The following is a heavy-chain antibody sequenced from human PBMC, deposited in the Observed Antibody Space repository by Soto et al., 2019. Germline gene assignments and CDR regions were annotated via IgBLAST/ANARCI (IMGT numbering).Heavy chain of an antibody. CDR2: IIPSFGTA. CDR3: ARGGDLRAAGVYYYGMDV. J-gene: IGHJ6*02. D-gene: IGHD6-13*01. Sequence: QVQLVQSGAEVKKPGSSVKVSCKASGGTFSSYAISWVRQAPGQGLEWMGGIIPSFGTANYAQKFQGRVTITADKSTSTAYMELSSLRSEDTAVYYCARGGDLRAAGVYYYGMDVWGQGTTVTVSS. CDR1: GGTFSSYA. V-gene: IGHV1-69*06.